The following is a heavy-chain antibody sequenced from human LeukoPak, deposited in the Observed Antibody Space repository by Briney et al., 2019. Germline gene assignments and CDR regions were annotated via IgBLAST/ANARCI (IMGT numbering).Heavy chain of an antibody. CDR1: GGSISSYY. Sequence: SETLSLTCPVSGGSISSYYWSWIRQPAGKGLEWIGRIYTSGSTNYNPSLKSRVTISVDTSKNQFSLKLSSVTAADTAVFYCASGTWGFYDTTVGVYWGQGTLVTVSS. CDR3: ASGTWGFYDTTVGVY. J-gene: IGHJ4*02. D-gene: IGHD3-22*01. CDR2: IYTSGST. V-gene: IGHV4-4*07.